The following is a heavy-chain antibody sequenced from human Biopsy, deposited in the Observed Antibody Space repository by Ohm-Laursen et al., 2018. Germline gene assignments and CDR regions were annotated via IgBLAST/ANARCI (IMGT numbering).Heavy chain of an antibody. D-gene: IGHD2-15*01. J-gene: IGHJ4*02. Sequence: SVKVSCNPSGYTFSLYHIHWVRQAPGQGLEWMGWIDPDGGRTSFGQNFQGRVTMTSDTSTGTAYLELTRLRSDDTAVYYCARDPYCSGGNCYSPLDHWGQGTLVTVSA. CDR2: IDPDGGRT. CDR3: ARDPYCSGGNCYSPLDH. CDR1: GYTFSLYH. V-gene: IGHV1-2*02.